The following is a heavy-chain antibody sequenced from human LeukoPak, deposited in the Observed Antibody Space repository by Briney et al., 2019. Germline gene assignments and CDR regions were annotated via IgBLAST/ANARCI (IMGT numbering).Heavy chain of an antibody. Sequence: PGGSLRLSCAASGFTFSSYAMHWVRQAPAKGLEWVAVISYDGSNKYYADSVKGRFTISRDNSKNTLYLQMNSLRAEDTAVYYCAREDTYYNILTGYRYYYYGMDVWGQGTTVTVSS. V-gene: IGHV3-30-3*01. CDR1: GFTFSSYA. CDR3: AREDTYYNILTGYRYYYYGMDV. CDR2: ISYDGSNK. J-gene: IGHJ6*02. D-gene: IGHD3-9*01.